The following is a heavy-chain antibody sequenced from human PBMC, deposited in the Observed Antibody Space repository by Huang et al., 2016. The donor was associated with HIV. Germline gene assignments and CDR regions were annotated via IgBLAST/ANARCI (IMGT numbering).Heavy chain of an antibody. J-gene: IGHJ4*02. D-gene: IGHD4-17*01. Sequence: QVHLVQSGAEVKKPGDSVKVSCKASGYTCTNYDINWVRQAPGRGREWMGWMSPNTGNTSLAQSFQGRVTMTRKTAITTAYMELTSVTSEDTAVYYCARSAYGDLDYWGLGTLVIVSS. CDR1: GYTCTNYD. CDR2: MSPNTGNT. CDR3: ARSAYGDLDY. V-gene: IGHV1-8*02.